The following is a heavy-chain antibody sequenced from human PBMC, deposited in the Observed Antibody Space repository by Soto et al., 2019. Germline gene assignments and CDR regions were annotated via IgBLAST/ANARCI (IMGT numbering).Heavy chain of an antibody. V-gene: IGHV1-69*09. D-gene: IGHD6-25*01. CDR3: ATMKRARLDS. CDR1: GIMSSGYG. J-gene: IGHJ4*02. Sequence: QEQVLQSGPAMKEPGSSVKVSCRASGIMSSGYGFSWVRQAPGQGLEWVGMINPILDSTHYAQNLQGRVSLSVDKSRDTAYLEVTSLRLEDTAIYFCATMKRARLDSWGRGTVVTVSS. CDR2: INPILDST.